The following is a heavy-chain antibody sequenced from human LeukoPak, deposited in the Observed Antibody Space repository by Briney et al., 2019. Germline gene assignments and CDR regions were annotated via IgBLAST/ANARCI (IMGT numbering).Heavy chain of an antibody. D-gene: IGHD1-26*01. Sequence: PGGSLRLSCEASGFTFSSYWMSWVRQAPGKGLEWVANINQDGSERYYVDSLNGRFTISRDNAKNSLYPQMNSLRVEDTAVYYCARDKLVGATILDFWGQGTLVTVSS. V-gene: IGHV3-7*01. CDR1: GFTFSSYW. CDR2: INQDGSER. J-gene: IGHJ4*02. CDR3: ARDKLVGATILDF.